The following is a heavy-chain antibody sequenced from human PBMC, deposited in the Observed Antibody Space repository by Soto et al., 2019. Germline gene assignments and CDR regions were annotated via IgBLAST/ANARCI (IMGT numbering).Heavy chain of an antibody. J-gene: IGHJ6*02. V-gene: IGHV3-7*04. CDR2: IKQDGSEK. CDR1: GFTFSTYW. Sequence: PGGSLRLSCAASGFTFSTYWMSWVRQAPGKGLEWVANIKQDGSEKYYVDSVKGRFTISRGNAKNSLYLQMNSLRAEDTAVYYCARDPNIVVVPAATYYYYGMDVWGQGTTVTVSS. D-gene: IGHD2-2*01. CDR3: ARDPNIVVVPAATYYYYGMDV.